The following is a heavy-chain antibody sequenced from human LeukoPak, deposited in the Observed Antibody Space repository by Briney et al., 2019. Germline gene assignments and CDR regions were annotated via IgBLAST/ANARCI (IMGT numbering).Heavy chain of an antibody. CDR3: AKEAYDYVWGSYRPFYFDY. CDR2: ISYDESNK. D-gene: IGHD3-16*02. J-gene: IGHJ4*02. CDR1: GFTFSSYG. Sequence: GGSLRLSCAASGFTFSSYGMHWVRQAPGKGLEWVAVISYDESNKWYADSVKGRFTTSRDNSQNTLSLQMNSLRVEYTGVYHCAKEAYDYVWGSYRPFYFDYWGQGTLVTVSS. V-gene: IGHV3-30*18.